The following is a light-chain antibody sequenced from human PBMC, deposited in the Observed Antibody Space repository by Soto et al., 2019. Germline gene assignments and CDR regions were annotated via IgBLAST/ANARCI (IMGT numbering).Light chain of an antibody. CDR3: QQYDNWPWK. J-gene: IGKJ1*01. Sequence: ASQSIGDTLAWYQQKPGQDHRIIIYGASSRVTGFPDRFSGSGSGPDFTLTISSLQSDDFAVYYCQQYDNWPWKFGQGTKVDIK. V-gene: IGKV3-15*01. CDR1: QSIGDT. CDR2: GAS.